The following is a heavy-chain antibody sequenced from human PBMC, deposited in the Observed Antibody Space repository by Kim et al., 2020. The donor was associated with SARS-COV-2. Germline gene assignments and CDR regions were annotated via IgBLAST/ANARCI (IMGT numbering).Heavy chain of an antibody. J-gene: IGHJ4*02. CDR3: AKGRGLTSGWTFFDY. Sequence: DSVKARFAISRDNSKSTLDLQMNTLRGEDTAIYYCAKGRGLTSGWTFFDYWGQGTLVTVSS. V-gene: IGHV3-23*01. D-gene: IGHD6-19*01.